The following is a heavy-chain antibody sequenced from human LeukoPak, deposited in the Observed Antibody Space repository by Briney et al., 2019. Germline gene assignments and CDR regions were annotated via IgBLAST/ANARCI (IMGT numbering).Heavy chain of an antibody. CDR2: IYPRDSDT. D-gene: IGHD3-10*01. J-gene: IGHJ4*02. Sequence: GESLRISCKASGYTFTHQWIGLVRQTSGSGLEWMGIIYPRDSDTIYSPSFQGHVTISADTSINTAYLEWSSLEASDTAIYYCARHSDVIGAIWGQGTLVTVSS. V-gene: IGHV5-51*01. CDR1: GYTFTHQW. CDR3: ARHSDVIGAI.